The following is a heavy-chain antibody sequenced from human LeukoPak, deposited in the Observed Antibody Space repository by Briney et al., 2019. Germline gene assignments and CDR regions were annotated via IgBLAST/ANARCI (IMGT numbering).Heavy chain of an antibody. CDR2: IKSKTDGVTT. D-gene: IGHD2/OR15-2a*01. CDR3: TTGFRSRDY. J-gene: IGHJ4*02. Sequence: GGSLRLSCAASGFTFSNAWMSWVRQAPGKGLEWVGCIKSKTDGVTTDYAAPVKGRFTISRDESKNTLYLQMNSLKTEDTAVYYRTTGFRSRDYWGQGTLVTVSS. CDR1: GFTFSNAW. V-gene: IGHV3-15*01.